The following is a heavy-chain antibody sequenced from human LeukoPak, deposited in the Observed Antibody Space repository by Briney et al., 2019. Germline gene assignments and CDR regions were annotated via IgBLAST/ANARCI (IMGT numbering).Heavy chain of an antibody. Sequence: GGSLRLSCAASGFTFSSYAMHWVRQAPGTGLEWVAVISYDGSNKYYADSVKGRFTISRDNSKNTLYLQMNSLRAEDTAVYYCAREDSGSSWGAFDIWGQGTMVTVSS. CDR3: AREDSGSSWGAFDI. CDR2: ISYDGSNK. D-gene: IGHD1-26*01. CDR1: GFTFSSYA. J-gene: IGHJ3*02. V-gene: IGHV3-30*04.